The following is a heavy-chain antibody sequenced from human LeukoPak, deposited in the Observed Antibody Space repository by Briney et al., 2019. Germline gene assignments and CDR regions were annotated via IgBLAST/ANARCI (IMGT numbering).Heavy chain of an antibody. J-gene: IGHJ4*02. D-gene: IGHD3-10*01. CDR2: IYYSGST. CDR3: ARSQWFGELFALCY. Sequence: SETLSLTCAVYGGSFSGYYWSWIRQPPGKGLEWIGYIYYSGSTNYNPSLKSRVTISVDTSKNQFSLKLSSVTAADTAVYYCARSQWFGELFALCYWGQGTLVTVSS. V-gene: IGHV4-59*08. CDR1: GGSFSGYY.